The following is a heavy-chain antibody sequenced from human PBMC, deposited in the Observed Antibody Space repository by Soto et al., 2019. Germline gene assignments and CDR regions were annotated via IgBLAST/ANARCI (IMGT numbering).Heavy chain of an antibody. CDR3: ARVTGYCSGGSCYPPTLYYYYYYGMDV. D-gene: IGHD2-15*01. CDR1: GGSFSGYS. Sequence: SETLSLTCAVYGGSFSGYSWSWIRQPPGKGLEWIGEINHSGSTNYNPSLKSRVTISVDTSKNQFSLKLSSVTAADTAVYYCARVTGYCSGGSCYPPTLYYYYYYGMDVWGQGTTVTVSS. J-gene: IGHJ6*02. CDR2: INHSGST. V-gene: IGHV4-34*01.